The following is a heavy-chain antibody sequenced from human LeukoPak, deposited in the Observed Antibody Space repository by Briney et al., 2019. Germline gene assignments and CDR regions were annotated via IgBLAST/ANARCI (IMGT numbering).Heavy chain of an antibody. V-gene: IGHV4-30-2*01. CDR2: IYHSWST. CDR3: ARSRGYSGYDAFDY. J-gene: IGHJ4*02. CDR1: GGSISSGGYS. D-gene: IGHD5-12*01. Sequence: SETLSLTCAVSGGSISSGGYSWSWIRQPPGKGLEWIGYIYHSWSTYYNPSLKSRVTISVDRSKNQFSLKLSSVTAADTAVYYCARSRGYSGYDAFDYWGQGTLVTVSS.